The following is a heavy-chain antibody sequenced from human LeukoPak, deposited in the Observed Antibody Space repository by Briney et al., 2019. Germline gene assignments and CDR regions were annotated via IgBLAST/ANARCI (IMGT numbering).Heavy chain of an antibody. CDR2: ISGGGTST. CDR3: AKSLLGACYFDL. J-gene: IGHJ4*02. CDR1: GFTFNNYA. Sequence: GGSLRLSCVASGFTFNNYAMTWVRQAPGKGLQCVSTISGGGTSTDYADSVKGRFTISRDNSKNTLYLQMNSLRAEDTAVYYCAKSLLGACYFDLWGQGTLVTVSS. V-gene: IGHV3-23*01. D-gene: IGHD1-26*01.